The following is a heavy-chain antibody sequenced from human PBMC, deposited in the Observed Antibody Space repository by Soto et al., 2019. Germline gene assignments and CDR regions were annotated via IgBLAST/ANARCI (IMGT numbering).Heavy chain of an antibody. J-gene: IGHJ4*02. CDR1: GGSFSGYY. CDR3: ARATSGYDGTFDY. CDR2: INHSGST. D-gene: IGHD5-12*01. Sequence: SETLSLTCAVYGGSFSGYYWSWIRQPPGKGLEWIGEINHSGSTNYNPSLKSRVTISVDTSKNQFSLKLSSVTAADTAVYYCARATSGYDGTFDYWGQGTLVTVSS. V-gene: IGHV4-34*01.